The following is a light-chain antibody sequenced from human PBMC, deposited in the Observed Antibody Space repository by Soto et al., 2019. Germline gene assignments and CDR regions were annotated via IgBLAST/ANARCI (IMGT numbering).Light chain of an antibody. J-gene: IGKJ4*01. V-gene: IGKV1-39*01. CDR3: QQSYSTLLT. Sequence: DIQMTQSPSSLSASVGDRVTITCRASQSISSYLNWYQQKPGKAPKLLIYAASSLQSGVPSRFSGSGSGTDFTLTISSLQPEDFATDDCQQSYSTLLTFGGGTKVEIK. CDR2: AAS. CDR1: QSISSY.